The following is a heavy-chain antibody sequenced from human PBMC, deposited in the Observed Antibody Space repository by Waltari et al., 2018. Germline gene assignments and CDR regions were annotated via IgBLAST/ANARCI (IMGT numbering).Heavy chain of an antibody. CDR3: ARDLEGNYGYWYFDL. CDR2: IYYSGST. J-gene: IGHJ2*01. D-gene: IGHD1-7*01. CDR1: GGSISSYY. V-gene: IGHV4-59*01. Sequence: QVQLQESGPGLVKPSETLSLTCTVSGGSISSYYWSWIRQPPGKGLEWFGYIYYSGSTNYNPSLKSRVTISVDTSKNQFSLKLSSVTAADTAVYYCARDLEGNYGYWYFDLWGRGTLVTVSS.